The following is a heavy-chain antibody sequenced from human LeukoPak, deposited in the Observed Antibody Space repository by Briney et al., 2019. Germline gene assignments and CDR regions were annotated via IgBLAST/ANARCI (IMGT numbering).Heavy chain of an antibody. Sequence: GGSLRLSCAASGFTFSNYDMHWVRQATGKGLEWVSGIGSGGDTYYPGSVKGRFTISRENAKKSLYLQMNSLRAGDTAVYYCARVGLDDPFTAYDYWGQGTLVTVSS. D-gene: IGHD3-9*01. V-gene: IGHV3-13*01. CDR3: ARVGLDDPFTAYDY. J-gene: IGHJ4*02. CDR1: GFTFSNYD. CDR2: IGSGGDT.